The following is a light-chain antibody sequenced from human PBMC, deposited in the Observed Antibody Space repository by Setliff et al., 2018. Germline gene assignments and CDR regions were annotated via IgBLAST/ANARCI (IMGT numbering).Light chain of an antibody. CDR2: DVS. Sequence: QSALTQPASVSGSPGQSVTISCTGTNNDVGAYNYVSWYQQHPGKAPKFMIYDVSKRSSGVPVRFSGSKPGTTASLTISGLQAEDEADYFCGSFSSTTTFYVFGPGTKVTV. CDR3: GSFSSTTTFYV. J-gene: IGLJ1*01. V-gene: IGLV2-14*03. CDR1: NNDVGAYNY.